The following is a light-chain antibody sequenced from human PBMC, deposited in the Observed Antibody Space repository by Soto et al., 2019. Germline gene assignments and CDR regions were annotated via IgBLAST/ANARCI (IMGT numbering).Light chain of an antibody. J-gene: IGLJ1*01. CDR3: CSYAGSSTFV. CDR2: EGS. CDR1: SSDVGSYNL. Sequence: QSALTQPASVSGSPGQSITISCTGTSSDVGSYNLVSWYQQHPGKAPKLVIYEGSKRPSGVSNRFSGSKSGNTASLTISGLQAEDEADYYCCSYAGSSTFVVGTGTKLTVL. V-gene: IGLV2-23*03.